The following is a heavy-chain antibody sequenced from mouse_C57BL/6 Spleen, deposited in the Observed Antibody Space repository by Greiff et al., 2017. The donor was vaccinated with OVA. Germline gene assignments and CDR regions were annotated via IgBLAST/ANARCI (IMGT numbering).Heavy chain of an antibody. D-gene: IGHD1-1*01. J-gene: IGHJ2*01. V-gene: IGHV1-82*01. CDR1: GYAFSSSW. Sequence: VKLVESGPELVKPGASVKISCKASGYAFSSSWMNWVKQRPGKGLEWIGRIYPGDGDTNYNGKFKGKATLTADKSSSTAYMQLSSLTSEDSAVYFCARSYYYGSSSDYWGQGTTLTVSS. CDR2: IYPGDGDT. CDR3: ARSYYYGSSSDY.